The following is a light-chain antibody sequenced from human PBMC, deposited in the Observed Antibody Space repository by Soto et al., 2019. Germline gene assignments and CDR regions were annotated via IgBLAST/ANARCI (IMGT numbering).Light chain of an antibody. V-gene: IGKV3-15*01. CDR3: QQYNSWPPIT. J-gene: IGKJ5*01. CDR1: QSVRTK. Sequence: EIVMTQSPGTLSVSPGEGAILFCRASQSVRTKLAWYQQRAGQAPRLLMYGASTRATGIPDRFSGSGSGTEFTLTISSLQSEDFAVYYCQQYNSWPPITFGQGTRLEIK. CDR2: GAS.